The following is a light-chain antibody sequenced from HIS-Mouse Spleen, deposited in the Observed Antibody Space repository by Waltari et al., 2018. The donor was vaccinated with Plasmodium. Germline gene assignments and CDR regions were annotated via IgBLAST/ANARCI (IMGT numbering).Light chain of an antibody. CDR2: EDS. CDR1: ALPQKY. V-gene: IGLV3-10*01. CDR3: YSTDSSGNHRV. J-gene: IGLJ3*02. Sequence: SYELTQPPSVSVSPGQTASITCSGDALPQKYAYWYQQKSGHAPVLVIYEDSKRPSGIPEGFSGSSSGTMATLTISGAQVEDEADYYCYSTDSSGNHRVFGGGTKLTVL.